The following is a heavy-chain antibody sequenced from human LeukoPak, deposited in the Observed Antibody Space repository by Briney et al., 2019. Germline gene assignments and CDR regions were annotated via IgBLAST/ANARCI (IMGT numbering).Heavy chain of an antibody. V-gene: IGHV1-2*02. Sequence: GASVKVSCKASGYTFTGYYIHWVRQTPGHGLEWMGWINPNTGGTNYAQKFQGRVTMTRGTSISTAYMELSRLTSDDTAVYYCARGSSSWYVGPPLDYWGQGTLVTVSS. D-gene: IGHD6-13*01. CDR1: GYTFTGYY. CDR3: ARGSSSWYVGPPLDY. CDR2: INPNTGGT. J-gene: IGHJ4*02.